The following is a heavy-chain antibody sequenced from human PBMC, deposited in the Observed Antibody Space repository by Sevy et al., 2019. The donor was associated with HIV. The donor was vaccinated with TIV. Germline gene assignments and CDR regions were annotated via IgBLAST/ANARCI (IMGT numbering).Heavy chain of an antibody. Sequence: SETLSLTCTVSGDSISSYHWSWIRRPAGKGLEWFGRTHTSGSTNYNPSLKSRVTMSVDTSKSQISLNVSAVTAADTAVYYCARGRSGDYGFDYWGQGTLVTVSS. J-gene: IGHJ4*02. CDR3: ARGRSGDYGFDY. D-gene: IGHD4-17*01. CDR1: GDSISSYH. CDR2: THTSGST. V-gene: IGHV4-4*07.